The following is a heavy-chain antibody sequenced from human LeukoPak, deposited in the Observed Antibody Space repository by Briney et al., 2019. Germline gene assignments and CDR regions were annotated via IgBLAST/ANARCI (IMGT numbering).Heavy chain of an antibody. Sequence: GGSLRLSCAASGFTFDDYAMHWVRQAPGKGLEWVSGISWNSGSIGYADSVKGRFTISRDNAKNSLYLQMNSLRAEDTALYYCAKGDSSSWYRGGYFQHWGQGTLVTVSS. J-gene: IGHJ1*01. CDR2: ISWNSGSI. CDR1: GFTFDDYA. V-gene: IGHV3-9*01. D-gene: IGHD6-13*01. CDR3: AKGDSSSWYRGGYFQH.